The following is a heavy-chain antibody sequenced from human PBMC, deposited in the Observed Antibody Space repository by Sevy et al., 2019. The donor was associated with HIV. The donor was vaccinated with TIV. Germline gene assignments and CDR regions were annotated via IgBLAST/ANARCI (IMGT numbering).Heavy chain of an antibody. CDR3: ARSFHGVRGDGYGMDV. D-gene: IGHD3-10*01. J-gene: IGHJ6*02. Sequence: SETLSLTCTVSGGSISSYYWSWIRQPPGKGLEWIGYIYYSGSTNYNPSLKSRVTISVDTSKNQFSLKLSSVTAADTAVYYCARSFHGVRGDGYGMDVWGQGTTVTVSS. CDR1: GGSISSYY. V-gene: IGHV4-59*01. CDR2: IYYSGST.